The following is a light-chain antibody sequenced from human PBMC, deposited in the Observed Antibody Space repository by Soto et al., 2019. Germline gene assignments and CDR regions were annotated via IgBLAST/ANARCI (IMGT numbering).Light chain of an antibody. J-gene: IGLJ1*01. CDR3: SSYAVTNFFF. CDR1: SSDVGGYNY. Sequence: QSALTQPPSASGSPGQSVTISCTGTSSDVGGYNYVSWYQQHPGKAPKVIIYEVSKRPTGVPDRFSGSKSGSTASLTVSGLRAEDEVVYYCSSYAVTNFFFLGTGTKLPV. V-gene: IGLV2-8*01. CDR2: EVS.